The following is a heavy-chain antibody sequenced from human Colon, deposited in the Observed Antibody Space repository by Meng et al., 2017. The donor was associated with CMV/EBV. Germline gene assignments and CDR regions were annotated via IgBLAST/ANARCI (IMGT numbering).Heavy chain of an antibody. V-gene: IGHV3-23*01. Sequence: GESLKISCVVSGVTFSDFVMSWVRQAPGKGLEWVAAISSRGDKRGYADSVKGRFTISRDNFRNTVILQMSSMKVEDTAVYYCARGQFLHYFDDWGRGTLVTVSS. CDR2: ISSRGDKR. CDR1: GVTFSDFV. J-gene: IGHJ4*02. D-gene: IGHD2/OR15-2a*01. CDR3: ARGQFLHYFDD.